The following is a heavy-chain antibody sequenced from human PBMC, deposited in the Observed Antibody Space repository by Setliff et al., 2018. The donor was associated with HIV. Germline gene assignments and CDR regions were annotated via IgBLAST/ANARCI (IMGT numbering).Heavy chain of an antibody. J-gene: IGHJ1*01. Sequence: PSETLSLTCTVSGGSISSYYWSWIRQPPGKGLEWIGYIYYSGSTNYNPSLKSRVTISVDTSKSLFSLKLGSVTAADTAVYYCARGTPSGWSVAEYFQHWGQGTLVTVSS. CDR3: ARGTPSGWSVAEYFQH. CDR1: GGSISSYY. D-gene: IGHD6-19*01. CDR2: IYYSGST. V-gene: IGHV4-59*08.